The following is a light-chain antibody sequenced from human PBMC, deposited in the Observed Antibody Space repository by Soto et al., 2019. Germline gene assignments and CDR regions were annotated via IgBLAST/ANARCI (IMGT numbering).Light chain of an antibody. CDR3: PHRFSRTHT. Sequence: EIGLTQSPATLSLSPGDRATLSCRASQSVSRYLAWYQHKPVQAPRLLIHDTSTRATGVPDTFSGSGSGTEFTLTISSLEPEDSAMYYCPHRFSRTHTFGGGTQVEIK. CDR2: DTS. V-gene: IGKV3-11*01. J-gene: IGKJ4*01. CDR1: QSVSRY.